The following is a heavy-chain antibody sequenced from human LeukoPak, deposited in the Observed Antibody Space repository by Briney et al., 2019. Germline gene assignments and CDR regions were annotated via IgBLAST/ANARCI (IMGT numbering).Heavy chain of an antibody. CDR1: GGSISSYY. J-gene: IGHJ6*02. CDR3: ARGSGYGNYGMDV. CDR2: IYYSGST. D-gene: IGHD3-10*01. V-gene: IGHV4-59*01. Sequence: SETLSLTCTVSGGSISSYYWSWIRQPPGKGLEWIGYIYYSGSTNYNPSLKSRVTISVDTSKNQFSLKLSSVTAAYTAVYYCARGSGYGNYGMDVWGQGTTVTVSS.